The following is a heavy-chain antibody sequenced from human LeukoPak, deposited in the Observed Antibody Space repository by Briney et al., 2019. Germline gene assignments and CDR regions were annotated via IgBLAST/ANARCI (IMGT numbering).Heavy chain of an antibody. CDR2: IYYSGST. CDR3: ARLCSSTSCPEGGYYYGMDV. CDR1: GGSISSYY. D-gene: IGHD2-2*01. Sequence: SETLSLTCTVSGGSISSYYWNWIRQPPGKGLEWIGYIYYSGSTNNNPSLRSRVTISVDTSKNQFSLELSSVTAADTAVYYCARLCSSTSCPEGGYYYGMDVWGQGTTVTVSS. J-gene: IGHJ6*02. V-gene: IGHV4-59*08.